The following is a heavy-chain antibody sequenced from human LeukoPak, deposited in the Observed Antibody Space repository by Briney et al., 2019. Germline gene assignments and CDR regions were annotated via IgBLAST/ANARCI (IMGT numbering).Heavy chain of an antibody. Sequence: ASVKVSCKASVYTFTSYAMHWVRQAPGQRLEWMGWINAGNGNTKYSQKFQGRVTITRDTSASTAYMELSSLRSEDTAVYYCARDSIAAAGSLDYWGQGTLVTVSS. CDR3: ARDSIAAAGSLDY. CDR2: INAGNGNT. CDR1: VYTFTSYA. D-gene: IGHD6-13*01. J-gene: IGHJ4*02. V-gene: IGHV1-3*01.